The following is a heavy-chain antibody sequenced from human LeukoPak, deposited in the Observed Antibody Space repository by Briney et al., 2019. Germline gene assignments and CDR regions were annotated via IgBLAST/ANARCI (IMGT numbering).Heavy chain of an antibody. CDR3: ASSGVVSTNYYVMDV. J-gene: IGHJ6*02. Sequence: SVNVSCKASGGIFSSYAISWVRQAPGQGLEWMGGIIPIFGTTNYAQKFQGRVTITADESTSTVYMELSSLRSEDTATYYCASSGVVSTNYYVMDVWGQGTTVTVSS. CDR1: GGIFSSYA. D-gene: IGHD3-3*01. CDR2: IIPIFGTT. V-gene: IGHV1-69*13.